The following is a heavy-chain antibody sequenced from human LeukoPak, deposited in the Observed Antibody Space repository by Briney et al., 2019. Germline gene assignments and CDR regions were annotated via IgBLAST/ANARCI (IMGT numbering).Heavy chain of an antibody. CDR1: GFTFSSYS. CDR3: ARAAGRGLWLDY. D-gene: IGHD5-18*01. V-gene: IGHV3-21*01. J-gene: IGHJ4*02. CDR2: ISSSSSYI. Sequence: GGSLRLSCAASGFTFSSYSMNWFRQAPGKGLEWVSSISSSSSYIYYADSVKGRFTISRDNAKNSLYLQMNSLRAEDTAVYYCARAAGRGLWLDYWGQGTLVTVSS.